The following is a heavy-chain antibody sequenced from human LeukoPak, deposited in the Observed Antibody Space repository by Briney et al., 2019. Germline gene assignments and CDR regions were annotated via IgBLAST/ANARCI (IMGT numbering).Heavy chain of an antibody. V-gene: IGHV3-48*03. CDR1: GFIFSSYE. CDR2: ISKSGSTK. CDR3: AREDGQTGYYFDY. J-gene: IGHJ4*02. Sequence: GGSQRLSCAASGFIFSSYEMIWFRHAPGKGLEFVSYISKSGSTKYYADSVRGRFTISRDDTNNSLYLQMNSVRAEDTALYFCAREDGQTGYYFDYWGQGILVTVSS. D-gene: IGHD1-14*01.